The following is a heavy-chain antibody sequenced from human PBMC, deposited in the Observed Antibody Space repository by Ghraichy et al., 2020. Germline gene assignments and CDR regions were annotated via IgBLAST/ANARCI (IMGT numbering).Heavy chain of an antibody. J-gene: IGHJ6*02. CDR2: INHSGST. D-gene: IGHD4-17*01. V-gene: IGHV4-34*01. CDR1: GGSFSGYY. Sequence: SETLSLTCAVYGGSFSGYYWSWIRQPPGKGLEWIGEINHSGSTNYNPSLKSRVTISVDTSKNQFSLKLSSVTAADTAVHYCARQFGGYGDYHYYYGMDVWGQGTTVTVSS. CDR3: ARQFGGYGDYHYYYGMDV.